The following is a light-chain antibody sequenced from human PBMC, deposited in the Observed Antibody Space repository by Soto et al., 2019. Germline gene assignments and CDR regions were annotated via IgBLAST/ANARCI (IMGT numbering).Light chain of an antibody. CDR2: YDS. CDR1: NIGSKS. CDR3: QVWDSSSDHPGVV. J-gene: IGLJ2*01. Sequence: SYELTQPPSVSVAPGKTARITCGGNNIGSKSVHWYQQKPGQAPVLVIYYDSDRPSGIPERFSGSNSGNTATLTISRVEAGDEADYYCQVWDSSSDHPGVVFGGGTKVPVL. V-gene: IGLV3-21*04.